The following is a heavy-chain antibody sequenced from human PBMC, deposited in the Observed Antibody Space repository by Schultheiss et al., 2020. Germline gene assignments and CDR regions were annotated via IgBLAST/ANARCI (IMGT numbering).Heavy chain of an antibody. J-gene: IGHJ6*02. CDR2: INHSGST. Sequence: SETLSLTCTVSGGSISSYYWSWIRQPPGKGLEWIGEINHSGSTNYNPSLKSRVTISVDTSKNQFSLKLSSVTAADTAVYYCARERRAVGEYYYYGMDVWGQGTTVTVSS. D-gene: IGHD6-19*01. V-gene: IGHV4-34*01. CDR1: GGSISSYY. CDR3: ARERRAVGEYYYYGMDV.